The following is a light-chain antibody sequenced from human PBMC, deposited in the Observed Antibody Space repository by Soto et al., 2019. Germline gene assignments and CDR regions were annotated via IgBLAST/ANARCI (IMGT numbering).Light chain of an antibody. J-gene: IGKJ2*01. CDR3: QQHTSWPGT. V-gene: IGKV3-15*01. Sequence: EVVMTQSPATLSVSPGEVATLSCSASQSVSSTLAWYQHKPGQAPRLLIYDTSTRATGIPARFSGSGSGTEFTLTISSLQSEDFAVYYCQQHTSWPGTFGQGTKVDIK. CDR1: QSVSST. CDR2: DTS.